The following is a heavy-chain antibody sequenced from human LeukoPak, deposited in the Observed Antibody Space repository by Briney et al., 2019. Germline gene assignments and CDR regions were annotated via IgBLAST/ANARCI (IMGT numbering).Heavy chain of an antibody. CDR1: GYTFTSYG. CDR2: ISAYNGNT. J-gene: IGHJ6*03. V-gene: IGHV1-18*01. CDR3: ARAVATDYYYYYYMDV. Sequence: ASVKVSCRASGYTFTSYGIGWVRQAPGQGLEWMGWISAYNGNTNYAQKLQGRVTMTTDTSTSTAYMELRSLRSDDTAVYYCARAVATDYYYYYYMDVWGKGTTVTVSS. D-gene: IGHD5-12*01.